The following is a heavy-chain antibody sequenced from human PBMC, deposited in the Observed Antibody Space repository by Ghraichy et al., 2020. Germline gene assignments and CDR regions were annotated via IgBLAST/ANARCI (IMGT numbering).Heavy chain of an antibody. CDR3: ARDLRAGYCSGGSCYSSIGNWFDP. CDR1: GYTFTSYY. CDR2: INPSGGST. J-gene: IGHJ5*02. Sequence: ASVKVSCKASGYTFTSYYMHWVRQAPGQGLEWMGIINPSGGSTSYAQKFQGRVTMTRDTSTSTVYMELSSLRSEDTAVYYCARDLRAGYCSGGSCYSSIGNWFDPWGQGTLVTVSS. V-gene: IGHV1-46*01. D-gene: IGHD2-15*01.